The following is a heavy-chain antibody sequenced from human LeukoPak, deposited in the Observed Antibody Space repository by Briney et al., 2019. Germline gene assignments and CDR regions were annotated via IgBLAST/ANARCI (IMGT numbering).Heavy chain of an antibody. J-gene: IGHJ4*02. Sequence: ASVKVSCKASGYTFSSYGITWVRQAPGRGLEWMGWISAYNGNIKYAQNLQGRVSMTTDTATTTAYMELRSLRSDDTAVYYCARTPGIEVARGDFWGQGTLVTVSS. CDR1: GYTFSSYG. D-gene: IGHD6-19*01. V-gene: IGHV1-18*01. CDR2: ISAYNGNI. CDR3: ARTPGIEVARGDF.